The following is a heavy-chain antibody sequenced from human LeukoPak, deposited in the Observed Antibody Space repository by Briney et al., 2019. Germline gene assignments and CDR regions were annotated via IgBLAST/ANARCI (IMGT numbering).Heavy chain of an antibody. CDR1: GLTFSSYS. CDR2: ISSSSSYI. CDR3: ARAPGGGYDFFDY. Sequence: GGSLRLSCAASGLTFSSYSMNWVRQAPGKGLEWVSSISSSSSYIYYADSVKGRFTISRDHAKNSLYLQMNSLRAEDTAVYYCARAPGGGYDFFDYGGQGTLVTVSS. D-gene: IGHD5-12*01. J-gene: IGHJ4*02. V-gene: IGHV3-21*01.